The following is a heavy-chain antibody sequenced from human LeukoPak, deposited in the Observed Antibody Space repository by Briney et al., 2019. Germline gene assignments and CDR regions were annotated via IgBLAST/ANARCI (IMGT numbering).Heavy chain of an antibody. CDR1: GESFSGHY. CDR2: INHSGST. D-gene: IGHD3-10*01. J-gene: IGHJ4*02. Sequence: SSETLSLTCAVYGESFSGHYWTWIRQPPGRGLEWIGEINHSGSTTSNPSLNNRVTISVDTSKNQFSLTLTSVTAADTAVYYCARPRYGSGSLDSWGQGTLVTVSS. V-gene: IGHV4-34*01. CDR3: ARPRYGSGSLDS.